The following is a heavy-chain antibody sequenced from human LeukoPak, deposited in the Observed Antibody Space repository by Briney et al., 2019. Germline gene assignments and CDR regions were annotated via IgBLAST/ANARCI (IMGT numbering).Heavy chain of an antibody. J-gene: IGHJ3*02. CDR2: ISGRGSST. V-gene: IGHV3-23*01. Sequence: PGGSLRLSCAAPGFTFNSYAMNWVRQAPGKGLEWVSAISGRGSSTYYADSVKGRFSLSRDNSKNTLHLQMNSLRAEDTAVYYCAGSPLHDIPNAFDIWGQGTMVTVSS. D-gene: IGHD3-9*01. CDR3: AGSPLHDIPNAFDI. CDR1: GFTFNSYA.